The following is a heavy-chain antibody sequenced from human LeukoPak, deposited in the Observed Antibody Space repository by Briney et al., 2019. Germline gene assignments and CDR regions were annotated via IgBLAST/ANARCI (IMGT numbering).Heavy chain of an antibody. J-gene: IGHJ4*02. Sequence: PSETLSLTCTVSGGSISSYYWSWIRQPPGKGLEWIGYIYYSGSTNYNPSLKSRVTISVDTSKNQFSLKLSSVPAADTAVYYCARVKGDFWSGHFDYWGQGTPVTVSS. CDR1: GGSISSYY. V-gene: IGHV4-59*01. CDR2: IYYSGST. CDR3: ARVKGDFWSGHFDY. D-gene: IGHD3-3*01.